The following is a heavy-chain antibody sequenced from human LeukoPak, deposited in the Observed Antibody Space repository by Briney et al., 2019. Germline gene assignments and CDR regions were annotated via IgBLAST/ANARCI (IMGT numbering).Heavy chain of an antibody. V-gene: IGHV3-7*04. Sequence: GGSLRLSCAASGFTFSSHWMSWVRQAPGKGLEWVANVNLDGSDKYYVGSVKGRFTISRDNAKNSLYLQMSSLRGEDTAVYYCARDHRGLFDYWGQGTLVTVSS. D-gene: IGHD3-10*01. CDR1: GFTFSSHW. CDR2: VNLDGSDK. J-gene: IGHJ4*02. CDR3: ARDHRGLFDY.